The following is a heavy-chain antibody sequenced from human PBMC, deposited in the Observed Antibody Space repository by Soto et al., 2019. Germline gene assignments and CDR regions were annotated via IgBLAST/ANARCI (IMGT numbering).Heavy chain of an antibody. CDR1: GFTFSSYW. V-gene: IGHV3-7*03. CDR3: ARGGYSSSWLDSDIASYGMDV. D-gene: IGHD6-13*01. CDR2: IKQDGSEK. Sequence: GGSLRLSCAASGFTFSSYWMSWVRQAPGKGLEWVANIKQDGSEKYYVDSVKGRFTISRDNAKNSLYLQMNSLRAEDTAVYYCARGGYSSSWLDSDIASYGMDVWGQGTTVTVSS. J-gene: IGHJ6*02.